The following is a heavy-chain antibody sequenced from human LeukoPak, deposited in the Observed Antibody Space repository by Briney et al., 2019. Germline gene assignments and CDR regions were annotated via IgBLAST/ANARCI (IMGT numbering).Heavy chain of an antibody. D-gene: IGHD3-22*01. V-gene: IGHV4-59*01. CDR1: GFTFSSYS. J-gene: IGHJ4*02. CDR3: ARGPDYYDSSGYTYFDY. Sequence: GSLRLSCAASGFTFSSYSMNWVRQAPGKGLEWIGYIYYSGSTNYNPSLKSRVTISVDTSKNQFSLKLSSVTAADTAVYYCARGPDYYDSSGYTYFDYWGQGTLVTVSS. CDR2: IYYSGST.